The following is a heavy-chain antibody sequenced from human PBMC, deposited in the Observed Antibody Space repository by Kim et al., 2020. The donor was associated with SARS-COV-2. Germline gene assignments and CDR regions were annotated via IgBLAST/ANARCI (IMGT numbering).Heavy chain of an antibody. J-gene: IGHJ4*02. V-gene: IGHV4-39*01. CDR1: GVSVNNSNFY. CDR3: ARVDDKGCEY. Sequence: SETLSLTCTVSGVSVNNSNFYWGWVRQPPGEGLEWIGSIYYLGGAFYTPSLKSRVTISLDMSKNQFSLKLTSVTAADSAVSFCARVDDKGCEYWGQVTL. CDR2: IYYLGGA. D-gene: IGHD3-9*01.